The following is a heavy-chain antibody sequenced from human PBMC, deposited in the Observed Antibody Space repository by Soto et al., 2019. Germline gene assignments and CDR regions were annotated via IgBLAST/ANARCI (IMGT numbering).Heavy chain of an antibody. CDR1: GFTFSNYG. D-gene: IGHD3-22*01. CDR2: TWHDGSKK. V-gene: IGHV3-33*01. Sequence: QVQLVESGGGVVQPGRSLRLSCAASGFTFSNYGMHWVRQAPGKGLEWVAVTWHDGSKKYYVDSVKGRFTISRDNSKNTLYLQINSLRAEDTAVYYCGRHDGSGYLNYWGQGTLVTVSS. J-gene: IGHJ4*02. CDR3: GRHDGSGYLNY.